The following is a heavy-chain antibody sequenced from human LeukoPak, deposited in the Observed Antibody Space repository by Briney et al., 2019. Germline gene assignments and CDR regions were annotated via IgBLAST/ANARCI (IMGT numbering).Heavy chain of an antibody. D-gene: IGHD6-19*01. CDR3: AREGSLYSSGWYRADNWFDP. CDR2: IYYSGST. Sequence: SETLSLTCTVSGGSISSYYWSWIRQPPGKGLEWIGYIYYSGSTNYNPSLKSRVTISVDTSKNQFSLKLSSVTAADTAVYYCAREGSLYSSGWYRADNWFDPWGQGTLVTVSS. V-gene: IGHV4-59*01. CDR1: GGSISSYY. J-gene: IGHJ5*02.